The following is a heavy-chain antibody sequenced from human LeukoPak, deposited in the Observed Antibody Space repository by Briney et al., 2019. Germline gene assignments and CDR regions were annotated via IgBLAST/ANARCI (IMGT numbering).Heavy chain of an antibody. CDR1: GGSISSYY. Sequence: SETLSLTCTVSGGSISSYYWSWIRQPPGKGQEWIGYISYSGSTYYNPSLRSRVTISVDTSKNQFSLNLSSVTAADTAVYYCARHGFYGSGSYRSTWFDPWGRGTLVTVSS. CDR3: ARHGFYGSGSYRSTWFDP. J-gene: IGHJ5*02. V-gene: IGHV4-59*08. CDR2: ISYSGST. D-gene: IGHD3-10*01.